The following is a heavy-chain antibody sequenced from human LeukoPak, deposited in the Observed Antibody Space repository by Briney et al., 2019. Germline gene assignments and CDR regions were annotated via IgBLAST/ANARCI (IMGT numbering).Heavy chain of an antibody. CDR1: GFKFSSYG. CDR2: IRYDGSNK. Sequence: GRSLRLSCAASGFKFSSYGMHWVRQAPGKGLEWVAFIRYDGSNKYYADSVKGRFTISRDNSKNTLYLQVNSLRAEDTAVYYCAKEPYGSGSPPLFDYWGQGTLVTVSS. D-gene: IGHD3-10*01. V-gene: IGHV3-30*02. CDR3: AKEPYGSGSPPLFDY. J-gene: IGHJ4*02.